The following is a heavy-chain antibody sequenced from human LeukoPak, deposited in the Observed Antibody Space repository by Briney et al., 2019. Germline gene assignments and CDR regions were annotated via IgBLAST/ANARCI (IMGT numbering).Heavy chain of an antibody. Sequence: SVKVSCKASGGXFSSYAISWVRQAPGQGLEWMGGIIPIFGTANYAQKFQGRVTITADESTSTAYMELSSLRSEDTAVYYCAREPPLTYYDILTGYFDYWGQGTLVTVSS. CDR1: GGXFSSYA. D-gene: IGHD3-9*01. CDR3: AREPPLTYYDILTGYFDY. V-gene: IGHV1-69*13. J-gene: IGHJ4*02. CDR2: IIPIFGTA.